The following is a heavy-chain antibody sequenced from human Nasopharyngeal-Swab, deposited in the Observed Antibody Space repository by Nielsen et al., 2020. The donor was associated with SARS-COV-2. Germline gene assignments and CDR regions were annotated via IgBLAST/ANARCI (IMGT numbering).Heavy chain of an antibody. CDR3: ARDTPAMFAY. Sequence: GESLKISCAASGFTFNIYTMNWVRQAPGKGLEWVSAISSTGDYIYYAASVKGRFTISRDNAKNSLYLQMNSLRAEDTAVYYCARDTPAMFAYWGQGTLVTVSS. CDR1: GFTFNIYT. J-gene: IGHJ4*02. V-gene: IGHV3-21*01. CDR2: ISSTGDYI.